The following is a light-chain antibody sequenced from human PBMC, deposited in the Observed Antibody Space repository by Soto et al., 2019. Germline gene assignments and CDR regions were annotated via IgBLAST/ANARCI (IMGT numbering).Light chain of an antibody. CDR1: QGISTY. Sequence: EIVLTQSPATLSLSPGERATLSCRASQGISTYLAWYQQKPGQAPRLLIFDASNRATGVPARFSGSGSGTDFTLSITSVQPDDFATYHCQQYNAHPYSFGQGTKLEI. CDR3: QQYNAHPYS. V-gene: IGKV3-11*01. J-gene: IGKJ2*03. CDR2: DAS.